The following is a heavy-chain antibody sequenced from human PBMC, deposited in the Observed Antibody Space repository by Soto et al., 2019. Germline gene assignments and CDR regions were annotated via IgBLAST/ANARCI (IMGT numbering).Heavy chain of an antibody. Sequence: GASMKISCKCAGYSFTSYWIGWVRQMPGKGLEWMGIIYPGDSDTSYSPSFQGQVTISADKSISTAYLPWSSLKASDTAMYYCARLICHYYILTGSRRLHYGMDVWGQGTTVTVSS. CDR3: ARLICHYYILTGSRRLHYGMDV. V-gene: IGHV5-51*01. J-gene: IGHJ6*02. D-gene: IGHD3-9*01. CDR2: IYPGDSDT. CDR1: GYSFTSYW.